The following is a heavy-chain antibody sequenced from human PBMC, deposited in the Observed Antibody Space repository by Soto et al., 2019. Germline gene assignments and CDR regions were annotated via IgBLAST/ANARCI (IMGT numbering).Heavy chain of an antibody. CDR3: ARDPGTGLGLR. D-gene: IGHD5-18*01. J-gene: IGHJ4*02. V-gene: IGHV4-4*07. CDR1: GGSISDYY. CDR2: MYTTGSI. Sequence: QVQVQVPGPGLVRPSETLSLNCIVSGGSISDYYWSWIRQPAGKGLEWIGRMYTTGSIAYNPSLKSRVTMSLDTSKNQFSLNLRSVTAADTAVYYCARDPGTGLGLRWGQGTLVTVSS.